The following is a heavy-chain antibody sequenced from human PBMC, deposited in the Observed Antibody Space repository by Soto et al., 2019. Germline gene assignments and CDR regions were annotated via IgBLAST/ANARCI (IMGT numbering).Heavy chain of an antibody. D-gene: IGHD2-2*01. Sequence: GSLRLSCAGSGFAFSNAWINWDRQPPGKGQEWIGEINHSGSTNYTPSLKSRVTISVDTSKNQFSLKLSSVTAADTAVYYCARAYCSSTSCPPGWARIDIWGQGTMVTVSS. CDR1: GFAFSNAW. CDR2: INHSGST. CDR3: ARAYCSSTSCPPGWARIDI. J-gene: IGHJ3*02. V-gene: IGHV4-34*01.